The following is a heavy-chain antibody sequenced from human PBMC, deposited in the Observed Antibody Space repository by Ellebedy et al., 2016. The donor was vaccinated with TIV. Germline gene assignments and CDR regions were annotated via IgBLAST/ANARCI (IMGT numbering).Heavy chain of an antibody. CDR3: ASRSGSYPPKIDY. CDR1: GFTFSSYA. V-gene: IGHV3-23*01. CDR2: ISGSGGST. J-gene: IGHJ4*02. D-gene: IGHD3-10*01. Sequence: GESLKISCAASGFTFSSYAMSWVRQAPGKGLEWVSAISGSGGSTYYADSEKGRFTISRDNSKNTLYLQMNSLRAEDTAVYYCASRSGSYPPKIDYWGQGTLVTVSS.